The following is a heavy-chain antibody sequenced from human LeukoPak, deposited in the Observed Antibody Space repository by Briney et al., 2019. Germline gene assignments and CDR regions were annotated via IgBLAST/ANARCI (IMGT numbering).Heavy chain of an antibody. CDR2: IRSSGDST. CDR3: AKDPSFLGTGWYFDL. J-gene: IGHJ2*01. Sequence: PGGSLRLSCAASGFTFINYDMTWVCQAPGEGLEWVSSIRSSGDSTHYADSVKGRFTISRDNSKITLYVEMNSLRAEDTAVYYCAKDPSFLGTGWYFDLWGRGTLVTVSS. V-gene: IGHV3-23*01. D-gene: IGHD3/OR15-3a*01. CDR1: GFTFINYD.